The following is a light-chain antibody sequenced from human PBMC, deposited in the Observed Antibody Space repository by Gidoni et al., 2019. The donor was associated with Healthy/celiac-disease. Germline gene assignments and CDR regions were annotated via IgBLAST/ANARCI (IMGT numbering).Light chain of an antibody. V-gene: IGKV1-33*01. CDR2: DAS. Sequence: DIQMLQSPSSLSASVGDRVTITCQASQDISNYLNWYQQKPGKAPKLLIYDASNLETGVPSRFSGSGSGTDFTFTISSLQPEEIATYYCQQYDNLPLLTFGGGTKVEIK. CDR1: QDISNY. CDR3: QQYDNLPLLT. J-gene: IGKJ4*01.